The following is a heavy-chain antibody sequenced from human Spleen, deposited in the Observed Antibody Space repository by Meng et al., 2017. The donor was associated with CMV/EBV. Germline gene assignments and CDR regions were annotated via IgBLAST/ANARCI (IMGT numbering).Heavy chain of an antibody. CDR3: AKDLFYYHSSGYWGYYFDY. CDR2: ISWNGGRV. D-gene: IGHD3-22*01. Sequence: GGSLRLSCAVSGFTFDEYAMHWVRQPPGKGLEWVSEISWNGGRVGYADSVKGRFTVSRDNAKKTLYLQMNTLRAEDTALYYCAKDLFYYHSSGYWGYYFDYWGQGTLVTVSS. CDR1: GFTFDEYA. V-gene: IGHV3-9*01. J-gene: IGHJ4*02.